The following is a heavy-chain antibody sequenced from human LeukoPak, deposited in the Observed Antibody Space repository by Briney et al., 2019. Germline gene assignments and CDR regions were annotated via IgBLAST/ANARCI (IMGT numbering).Heavy chain of an antibody. Sequence: SGTLSLTCTVSGGSISSYYWSWIRQPPGKGLEWIGYIYYSGSTTYNPSLKSRVTISVDTSKNQFSLKLSSVTAADTAVYYCARVSDYVWGSHFDYWGQGTLVTVSS. CDR3: ARVSDYVWGSHFDY. D-gene: IGHD3-16*01. V-gene: IGHV4-59*01. CDR2: IYYSGST. J-gene: IGHJ4*02. CDR1: GGSISSYY.